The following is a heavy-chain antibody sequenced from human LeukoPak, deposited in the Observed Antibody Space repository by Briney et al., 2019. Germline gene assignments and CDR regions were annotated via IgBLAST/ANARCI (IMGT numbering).Heavy chain of an antibody. J-gene: IGHJ5*02. CDR1: GFTFSSYA. Sequence: GGSLRLSCAASGFTFSSYAMSWVRQAPGKGLEWVAVISYDGSNKYYADSVKGRFTISRDNSKNTLYLQMNSLRAGDTAVYYCAKDGGQYCSGGSCYSGDNWFDPWGQGTLVTVSS. D-gene: IGHD2-15*01. V-gene: IGHV3-30*18. CDR3: AKDGGQYCSGGSCYSGDNWFDP. CDR2: ISYDGSNK.